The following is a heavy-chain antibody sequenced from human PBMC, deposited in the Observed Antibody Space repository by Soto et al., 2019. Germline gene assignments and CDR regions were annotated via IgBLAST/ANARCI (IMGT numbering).Heavy chain of an antibody. Sequence: SETLSLTCAVSGGSISSGGYSWSWIRQPPGKGLEWIGYIYHSGSTYYNPSLKSRVTISVDTSKNQFSLKLSSVTAADTAVYYCARNPCGGSGGSCYSGGYYYYYSGMDVWGQGTTVTVSS. V-gene: IGHV4-30-2*02. J-gene: IGHJ6*02. CDR2: IYHSGST. CDR1: GGSISSGGYS. CDR3: ARNPCGGSGGSCYSGGYYYYYSGMDV. D-gene: IGHD2-15*01.